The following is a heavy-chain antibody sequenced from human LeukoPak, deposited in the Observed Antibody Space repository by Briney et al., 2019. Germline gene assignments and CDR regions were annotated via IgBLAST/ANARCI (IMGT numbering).Heavy chain of an antibody. D-gene: IGHD2-15*01. V-gene: IGHV3-23*01. J-gene: IGHJ4*02. CDR1: GFTFSSYW. CDR2: ISSSGRDT. CDR3: AKIPPGYCSAGSCYLDY. Sequence: GGSLRLSCVASGFTFSSYWMSWVRQAPGKGLEWVSTISSSGRDTYYADSVRGRFTISRDNSKNTLYLQMNSLRAEDTAVFYCAKIPPGYCSAGSCYLDYWGQGTLVTVSS.